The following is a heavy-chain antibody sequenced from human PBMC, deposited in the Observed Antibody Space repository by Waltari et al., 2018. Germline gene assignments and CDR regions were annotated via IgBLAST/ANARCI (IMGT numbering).Heavy chain of an antibody. V-gene: IGHV4-39*07. CDR3: ARGGPNYDFWSSNWFDP. CDR2: IYYSGST. D-gene: IGHD3-3*01. CDR1: GGSISSSSYY. J-gene: IGHJ5*02. Sequence: QLQLQESGPGLVKPSETLSLTCTVSGGSISSSSYYWGWIRQPPGKGLEWIGSIYYSGSTYCNPSLKGRVTISVDTSKNQFCLKLSSVTAADTAVYYCARGGPNYDFWSSNWFDPWGQGTLVTVSS.